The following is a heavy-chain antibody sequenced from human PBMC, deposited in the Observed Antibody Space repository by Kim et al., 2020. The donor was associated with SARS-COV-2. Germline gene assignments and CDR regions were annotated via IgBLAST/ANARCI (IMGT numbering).Heavy chain of an antibody. V-gene: IGHV3-64*01. J-gene: IGHJ4*02. CDR1: GFTFSSYA. Sequence: GGSLRLSCAASGFTFSSYAMHWVRQAPGKGLEYVSAISSNGGSTYYANSVKGRFTISRDNSKNTLYLQMGSLRAEDMAVYYCARGGGSGDYYFDYWGQGT. CDR3: ARGGGSGDYYFDY. CDR2: ISSNGGST. D-gene: IGHD3-10*01.